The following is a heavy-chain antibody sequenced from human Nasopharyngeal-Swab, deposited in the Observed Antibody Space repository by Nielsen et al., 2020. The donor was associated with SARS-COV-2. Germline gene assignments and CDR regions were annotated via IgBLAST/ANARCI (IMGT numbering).Heavy chain of an antibody. D-gene: IGHD2-15*01. CDR1: GGSISSYY. V-gene: IGHV4-59*01. CDR2: IYYSGST. Sequence: ETLSLTCTVSGGSISSYYWSWIRQPPGKGLEWIGYIYYSGSTNYNPSLKSRVTISVDTSKNQFSLKLSSVTAADTAVYYCAREGGYCSGGSCYYTDAFDIWGQGTMVTVSS. CDR3: AREGGYCSGGSCYYTDAFDI. J-gene: IGHJ3*02.